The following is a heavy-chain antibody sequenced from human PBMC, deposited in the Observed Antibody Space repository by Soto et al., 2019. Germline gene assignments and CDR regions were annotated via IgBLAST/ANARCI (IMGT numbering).Heavy chain of an antibody. CDR2: ISYDGSNK. Sequence: QVQLVESGGGVVQPGRSLRLSCAASGFTFSSYGMHWVRQAPGKGLEWVAVISYDGSNKYYADSVKGRFTISRDNSKNTLYLQMNSLRAEDTAVYYCAKAEYPNRSNHLYYYGSGSYYPYYYYGMDVWGQGTTVTVSS. V-gene: IGHV3-30*18. CDR1: GFTFSSYG. CDR3: AKAEYPNRSNHLYYYGSGSYYPYYYYGMDV. J-gene: IGHJ6*02. D-gene: IGHD3-10*01.